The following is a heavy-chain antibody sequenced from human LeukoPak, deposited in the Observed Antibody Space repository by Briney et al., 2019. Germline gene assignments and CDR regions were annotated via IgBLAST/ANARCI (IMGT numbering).Heavy chain of an antibody. D-gene: IGHD3-3*01. CDR2: ISGSDGTT. CDR1: GFTFSSYP. J-gene: IGHJ4*02. Sequence: GGSLRLSCAASGFTFSSYPMSWVRQAPGKGLEWVSLISGSDGTTYYADSVKGRFSISRDNSKNTLSLQMNSLRDEDTAVYYCARDLTIPESDWGQGTLVTVSS. CDR3: ARDLTIPESD. V-gene: IGHV3-23*01.